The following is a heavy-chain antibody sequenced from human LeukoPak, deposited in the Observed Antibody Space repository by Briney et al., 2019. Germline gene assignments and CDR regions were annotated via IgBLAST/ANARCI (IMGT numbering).Heavy chain of an antibody. CDR2: ISVQNGNT. CDR3: ARDYFGLGSYFGTGDY. J-gene: IGHJ4*02. V-gene: IGHV1-18*01. CDR1: GYTFDEYG. D-gene: IGHD3-10*01. Sequence: ASVTVSCKASGYTFDEYGINWVRQAPGQGLEWMGWISVQNGNTKYAQNVQGRVTMTTDTSTETAYMELRTLRSDDTAVYYCARDYFGLGSYFGTGDYWGQGTLVTVSS.